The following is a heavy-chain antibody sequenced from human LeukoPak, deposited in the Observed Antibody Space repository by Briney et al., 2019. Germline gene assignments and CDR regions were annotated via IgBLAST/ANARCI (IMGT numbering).Heavy chain of an antibody. V-gene: IGHV3-21*01. Sequence: GGSLRLSCAASGFTFSSYSMNWVRQAPGKGLEWVSSISSSSSYIYYADSVKGLFTISRDNAKNSLYLQMNSLRAEDTAVYYCARGHYDFWSNNWFDPWGQGTLVTVSS. CDR3: ARGHYDFWSNNWFDP. CDR2: ISSSSSYI. CDR1: GFTFSSYS. J-gene: IGHJ5*02. D-gene: IGHD3-3*01.